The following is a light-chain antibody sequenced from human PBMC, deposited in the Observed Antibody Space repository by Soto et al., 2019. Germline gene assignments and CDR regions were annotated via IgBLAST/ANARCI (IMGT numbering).Light chain of an antibody. CDR1: SSDVGAYNY. CDR3: SSYTSESPYV. Sequence: QSALTQPAPVSGSPGQSITISCTGTSSDVGAYNYVFWYQQHPGKAPKLMIYYVSNRPSGVSNRFSGSKSGNTASLTISGLQAEDEADYYCSSYTSESPYVFGTGTQVTVL. J-gene: IGLJ1*01. V-gene: IGLV2-14*03. CDR2: YVS.